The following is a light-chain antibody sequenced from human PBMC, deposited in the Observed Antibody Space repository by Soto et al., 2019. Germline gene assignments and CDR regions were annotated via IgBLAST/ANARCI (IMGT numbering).Light chain of an antibody. V-gene: IGKV3-15*01. CDR1: QSVSSN. J-gene: IGKJ2*01. CDR3: QQYNNWPPYT. Sequence: EIVMTQSPATLSVSPGERATLSCRASQSVSSNLAWYQQKPGQAPRLLIYGASTRATGIPARFSGSGSGTEFTLLISSPQSEDFAVYYCQQYNNWPPYTFGQGTKLQIK. CDR2: GAS.